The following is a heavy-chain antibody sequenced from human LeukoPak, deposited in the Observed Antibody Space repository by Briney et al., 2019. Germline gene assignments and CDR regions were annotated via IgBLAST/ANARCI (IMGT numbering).Heavy chain of an antibody. CDR1: RYTLTDYY. D-gene: IGHD3-10*01. CDR2: INLRSGTT. V-gene: IGHV1-2*02. Sequence: GASVKVSCKASRYTLTDYYMHWVRQAPGQGLEWMGWINLRSGTTKYVQKFQGRVTMTRDTSISTAYMELSRLTYDDTAVYYCARERGSTNWFDPWGQGTLVTVSS. CDR3: ARERGSTNWFDP. J-gene: IGHJ5*02.